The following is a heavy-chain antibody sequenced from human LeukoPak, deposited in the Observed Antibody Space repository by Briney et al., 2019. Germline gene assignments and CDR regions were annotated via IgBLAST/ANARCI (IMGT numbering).Heavy chain of an antibody. V-gene: IGHV3-30*18. CDR2: ISYDGSNK. CDR1: GFTFSSYG. CDR3: AKAYSSSWYPNFDY. Sequence: GRSLRLSCAASGFTFSSYGMHWVRQAPGKGLEWVAVISYDGSNKYYADSVKGRFTISRDSSKNTLYLQMNSLRAEDTAVYYCAKAYSSSWYPNFDYWGQGTLVTVSS. J-gene: IGHJ4*02. D-gene: IGHD6-13*01.